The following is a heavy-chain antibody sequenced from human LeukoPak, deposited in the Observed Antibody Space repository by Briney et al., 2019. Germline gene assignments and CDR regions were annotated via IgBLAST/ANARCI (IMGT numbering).Heavy chain of an antibody. V-gene: IGHV3-7*01. CDR2: IKQDGSEK. CDR3: ARDLSSSGYLQYYFDY. Sequence: GGSLRLSCAASGFTFSSYWMSWVRQAPGKGLEWVANIKQDGSEKYYVDSVKGRFTISRDNAKNSLYLQMNSLRAEDTAVYYCARDLSSSGYLQYYFDYWGQGTLVTVSS. D-gene: IGHD6-25*01. CDR1: GFTFSSYW. J-gene: IGHJ4*02.